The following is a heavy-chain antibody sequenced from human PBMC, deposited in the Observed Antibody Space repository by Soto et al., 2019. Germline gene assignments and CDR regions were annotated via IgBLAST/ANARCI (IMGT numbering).Heavy chain of an antibody. V-gene: IGHV4-34*01. Sequence: SETLSLTCAVYGGSFRGYYWSWIRQPPGKGLEWIGEINHSGSTNYNPSLKSRVTISVDTSKNQFSLKLSSVTAAETAVYYCARPRSTIFGVVRRFDYWGQGTLVTVSS. D-gene: IGHD3-3*01. CDR2: INHSGST. J-gene: IGHJ4*02. CDR1: GGSFRGYY. CDR3: ARPRSTIFGVVRRFDY.